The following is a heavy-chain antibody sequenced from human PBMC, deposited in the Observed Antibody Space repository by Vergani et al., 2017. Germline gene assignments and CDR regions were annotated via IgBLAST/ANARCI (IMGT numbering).Heavy chain of an antibody. CDR2: INPNRGVT. V-gene: IGHV1-2*02. CDR3: AKDRANSGAYPIDF. J-gene: IGHJ4*02. Sequence: QVRLMQSAAEVKKPGASVRVFCKASGYTFTGYFIHWVRQAPGQGLEWMGWINPNRGVTNYGQKFHGRVTMTSDTSTNTVYMELSRLKSDDTALYYCAKDRANSGAYPIDFWGPGTLVTVSS. D-gene: IGHD1-26*01. CDR1: GYTFTGYF.